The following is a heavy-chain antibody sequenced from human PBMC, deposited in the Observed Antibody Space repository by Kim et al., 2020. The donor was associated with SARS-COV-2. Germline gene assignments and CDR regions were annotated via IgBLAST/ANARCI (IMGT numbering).Heavy chain of an antibody. J-gene: IGHJ4*02. CDR1: GGSISSYY. CDR3: ARGPYMVRGVPYFDY. Sequence: SETLSLTCTVSGGSISSYYWSWIRQPPGKGLEWIGYIYYSGSTNYNPSLKSRVTISVDTSKNQFSLKLSSVTAADTAVYYCARGPYMVRGVPYFDYWGQGTLVTVSS. V-gene: IGHV4-59*13. CDR2: IYYSGST. D-gene: IGHD3-10*01.